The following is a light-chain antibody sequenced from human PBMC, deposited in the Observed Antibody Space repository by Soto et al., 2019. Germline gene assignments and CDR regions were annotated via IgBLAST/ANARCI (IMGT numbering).Light chain of an antibody. Sequence: DIVVTQTPLSLSVTPGQPASISCKSSQSLLPSDGKTYLDWYLQKTGQSPQLLIYLGSNRSSGVPDRFSGSGSGTDFTLKISRVEAEDVGVYYCMQGTHWPITFGQGTRLEIK. CDR3: MQGTHWPIT. J-gene: IGKJ5*01. V-gene: IGKV2-28*01. CDR2: LGS. CDR1: QSLLPSDGKTY.